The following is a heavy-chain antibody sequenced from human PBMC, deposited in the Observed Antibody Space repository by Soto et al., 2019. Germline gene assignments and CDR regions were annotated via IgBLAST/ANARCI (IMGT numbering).Heavy chain of an antibody. V-gene: IGHV4-59*11. J-gene: IGHJ4*02. CDR1: GGSFSGHY. Sequence: PSETLSLTCAVYGGSFSGHYWSWIRQPPGKGLEWIGYIYYSGSTNYNPSLKSRVTISVDTSKNQFSLKLTSVTAADTSVYYCARSHYTYGLLIDYWGPGTLVTVSS. D-gene: IGHD2-8*01. CDR3: ARSHYTYGLLIDY. CDR2: IYYSGST.